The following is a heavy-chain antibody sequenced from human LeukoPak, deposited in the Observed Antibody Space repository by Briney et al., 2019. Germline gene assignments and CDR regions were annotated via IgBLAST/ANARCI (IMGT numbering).Heavy chain of an antibody. D-gene: IGHD1/OR15-1a*01. V-gene: IGHV3-7*01. CDR3: ARDGRRTSFDY. CDR2: IKEDGSKK. Sequence: GGSLRLSCGASGFTLSSYWVTWVRHAPGKGLEWVANIKEDGSKKYYVESVRGRFTISRDNAKNSLYLQMNSLRAEDTAVYYCARDGRRTSFDYWGQGTLVTVSS. J-gene: IGHJ4*02. CDR1: GFTLSSYW.